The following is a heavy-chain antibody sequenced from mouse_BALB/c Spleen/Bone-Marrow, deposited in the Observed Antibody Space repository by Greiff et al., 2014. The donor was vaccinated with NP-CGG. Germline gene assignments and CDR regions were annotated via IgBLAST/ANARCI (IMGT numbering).Heavy chain of an antibody. D-gene: IGHD4-1*01. CDR3: ARGGLTGKDY. CDR1: GFTFTDYY. V-gene: IGHV7-3*02. J-gene: IGHJ2*01. Sequence: EVKLMESGGGLVQPGGSLRLSCATSGFTFTDYYMSWVRQPPGKALEWLGFIRNKANGYTTEYSASVKGRFTISRDNSQSILCLQMNTLRAEDSATYYCARGGLTGKDYWGQGTTLTVSS. CDR2: IRNKANGYTT.